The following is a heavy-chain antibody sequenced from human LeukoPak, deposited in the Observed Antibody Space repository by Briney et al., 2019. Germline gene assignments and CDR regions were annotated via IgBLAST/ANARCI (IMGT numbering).Heavy chain of an antibody. D-gene: IGHD3-16*01. CDR3: AREGGY. CDR1: GGSFSGYY. V-gene: IGHV4-31*11. Sequence: SETLSLTCAVYGGSFSGYYWSWIRQHPGKGLEWIGYIYYSGSTYYNPSLKSRVTMSIDTSKNQFSLKLSSVTAADTAVYYCAREGGYWGQGTLVTVSS. J-gene: IGHJ4*02. CDR2: IYYSGST.